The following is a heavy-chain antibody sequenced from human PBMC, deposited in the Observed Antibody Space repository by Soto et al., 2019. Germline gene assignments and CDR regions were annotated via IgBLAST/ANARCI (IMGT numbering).Heavy chain of an antibody. D-gene: IGHD2-2*02. V-gene: IGHV4-39*02. Sequence: SETLSLTCTVSGGSLSSGSFFWGWIRQPPGKGLEWIGHIYFTGTSSYSPSLKSRVTMFVDTSKNNFSLRLTSVTAADTAVYYCARYVGYCISTRCYSWFDPCGQGTLVTVSS. CDR1: GGSLSSGSFF. J-gene: IGHJ5*02. CDR2: IYFTGTS. CDR3: ARYVGYCISTRCYSWFDP.